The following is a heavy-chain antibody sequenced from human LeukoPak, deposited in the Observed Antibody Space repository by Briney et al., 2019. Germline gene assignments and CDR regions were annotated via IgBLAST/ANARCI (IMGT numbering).Heavy chain of an antibody. J-gene: IGHJ4*02. CDR1: GDSIGTYY. D-gene: IGHD3-10*01. CDR3: ARAVGGDGSGSL. V-gene: IGHV4-59*01. Sequence: SETLSLTCTVSGDSIGTYYWSWIRQPPGKGLEWIGYIYYRVTSDYNPSLKSRVTMSVDMSTRQISLKLSSVTAADTAVYYCARAVGGDGSGSLWGPGTLVTVSS. CDR2: IYYRVTS.